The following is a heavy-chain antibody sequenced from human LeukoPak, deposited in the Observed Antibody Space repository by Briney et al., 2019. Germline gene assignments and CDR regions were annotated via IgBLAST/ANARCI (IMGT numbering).Heavy chain of an antibody. CDR3: ARQPGYYDSSGYFYYYYYYMDV. Sequence: SVKGRFTISRDNAKNSLYLQMSSLRAEDTAVYYCARQPGYYDSSGYFYYYYYYMDVWGKGTTVTVSS. V-gene: IGHV3-21*01. J-gene: IGHJ6*03. D-gene: IGHD3-22*01.